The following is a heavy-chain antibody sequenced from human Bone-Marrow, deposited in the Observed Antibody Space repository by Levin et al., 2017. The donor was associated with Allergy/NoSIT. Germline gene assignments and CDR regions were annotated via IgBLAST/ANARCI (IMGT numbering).Heavy chain of an antibody. CDR1: GFTFDDYA. CDR2: LSWNRDTA. Sequence: HPGGSLRLSCVASGFTFDDYAMYWVRQRPGKGLEWVSGLSWNRDTAGYADSVKGRFTISRDNAKNSLHLQMNSLRVEDTALYYCAKGAEQWLDEIDRWGQGTLVTVSS. V-gene: IGHV3-9*01. D-gene: IGHD6-19*01. J-gene: IGHJ4*02. CDR3: AKGAEQWLDEIDR.